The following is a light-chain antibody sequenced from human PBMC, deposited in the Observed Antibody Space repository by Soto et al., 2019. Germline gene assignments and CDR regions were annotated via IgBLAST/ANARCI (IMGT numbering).Light chain of an antibody. V-gene: IGKV2-28*01. CDR1: QSLLHSNGYTY. J-gene: IGKJ5*01. CDR2: LGS. CDR3: MQALQTPIT. Sequence: DIVMTQSPLSLPVTPGEPASISCRSSQSLLHSNGYTYLDWYLQKPGQSPQLLIYLGSNRASGVPDRFSGRGSGTDFTLEISKGEAEDVGVYYCMQALQTPITFGQGTRLEIK.